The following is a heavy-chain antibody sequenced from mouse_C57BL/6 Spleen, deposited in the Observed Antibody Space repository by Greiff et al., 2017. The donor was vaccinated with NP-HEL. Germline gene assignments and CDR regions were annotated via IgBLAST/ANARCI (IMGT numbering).Heavy chain of an antibody. Sequence: VQLQQPGAELVKPGASVKLSCKASGYTFTSYWMQWVKQRPGQGLEWIGAIDPSDSYTNYNQKFKGKATLTVDTSSSTAYMQLSSLTSEDSAVYYCARDPDYYGSSPFAYWGQGTLVTVSA. V-gene: IGHV1-50*01. CDR1: GYTFTSYW. J-gene: IGHJ3*01. CDR3: ARDPDYYGSSPFAY. CDR2: IDPSDSYT. D-gene: IGHD1-1*01.